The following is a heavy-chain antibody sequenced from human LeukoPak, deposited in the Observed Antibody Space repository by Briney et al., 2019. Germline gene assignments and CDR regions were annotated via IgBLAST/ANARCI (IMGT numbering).Heavy chain of an antibody. CDR3: AKARPYGSGIFLYYFDY. D-gene: IGHD3-10*01. CDR1: GFTFSSYA. Sequence: PGGSLRLSCAASGFTFSSYAMSWVRQAPGKGLEWVSAISGSGGSTYYADSVKGRFTISRDNSKNTLYLQMSSLRAEDTAVYYCAKARPYGSGIFLYYFDYWGQGTLVTVSS. V-gene: IGHV3-23*01. CDR2: ISGSGGST. J-gene: IGHJ4*02.